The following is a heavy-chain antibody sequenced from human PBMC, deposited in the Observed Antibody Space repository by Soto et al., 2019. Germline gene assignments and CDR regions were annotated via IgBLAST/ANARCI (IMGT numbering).Heavy chain of an antibody. Sequence: GGSLRLSCAASGLTFDDYAMHWVRQVPGKGLEWVSGINWNSGSIGHADSVKGRFAISRDNAKNSLHLQMNSLRAEDTAFYYCAKDERINWYSGHFRHWGQGTLVTVSS. CDR2: INWNSGSI. D-gene: IGHD1-26*01. CDR3: AKDERINWYSGHFRH. CDR1: GLTFDDYA. J-gene: IGHJ1*01. V-gene: IGHV3-9*01.